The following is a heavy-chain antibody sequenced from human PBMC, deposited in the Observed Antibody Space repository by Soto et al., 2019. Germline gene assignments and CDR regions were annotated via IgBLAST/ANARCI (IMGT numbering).Heavy chain of an antibody. CDR2: IHPGNSDI. V-gene: IGHV5-51*01. CDR1: GYIFPNFW. D-gene: IGHD1-1*01. J-gene: IGHJ4*02. CDR3: VRHVHVFNPHDF. Sequence: GESLKISCEASGYIFPNFWIGCVRQMPGKGLQWMGIIHPGNSDIRYSPSFQGQVTISADKSISTVYLQWSSVKASDSAMYFCVRHVHVFNPHDFWGQGTXVTVSS.